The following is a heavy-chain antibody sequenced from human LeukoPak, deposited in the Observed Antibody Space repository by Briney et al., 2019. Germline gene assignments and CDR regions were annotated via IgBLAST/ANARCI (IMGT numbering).Heavy chain of an antibody. CDR3: AKGGVLRYFDWSDYYFDY. D-gene: IGHD3-9*01. Sequence: PGGSLRLSCAESGFTFSSYGMQWVRQAPGKGLEWVAFIRYDGSNKYYADSVKGRFTISRDNSKNTLYLQMNSLRAEDTAVYYCAKGGVLRYFDWSDYYFDYWGQGTLVTVSS. CDR2: IRYDGSNK. V-gene: IGHV3-30*02. CDR1: GFTFSSYG. J-gene: IGHJ4*02.